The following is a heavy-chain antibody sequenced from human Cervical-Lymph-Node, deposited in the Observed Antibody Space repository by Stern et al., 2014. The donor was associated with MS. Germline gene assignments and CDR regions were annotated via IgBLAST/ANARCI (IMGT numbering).Heavy chain of an antibody. V-gene: IGHV1-69*01. D-gene: IGHD6-13*01. J-gene: IGHJ4*02. CDR3: ARGGSSWYSDF. CDR1: GETFSSDA. CDR2: IIPMTEIA. Sequence: QLVQSGAEVKKPGSSVKVSCKSSGETFSSDAISWVRQAPGHGLEWMGGIIPMTEIANYAQKFQGRVTITADEATRTAYMDLSGLRSDDTAVYYCARGGSSWYSDFWGQGTLVTVSS.